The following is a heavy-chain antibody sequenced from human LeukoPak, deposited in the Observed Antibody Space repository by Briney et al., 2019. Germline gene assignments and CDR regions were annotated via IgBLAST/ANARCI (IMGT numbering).Heavy chain of an antibody. CDR3: ARDGVGGGPDFDY. D-gene: IGHD3-16*01. CDR1: GFTFSSYS. J-gene: IGHJ4*02. Sequence: GGSLRLSCAASGFTFSSYSMNWVRQAPGKGLEWVSYISSSSSTIYYADSVKGRFTISRDNAKNSLYLQMNSLRAEDTAVYYCARDGVGGGPDFDYWGQGTLVTVSS. V-gene: IGHV3-48*01. CDR2: ISSSSSTI.